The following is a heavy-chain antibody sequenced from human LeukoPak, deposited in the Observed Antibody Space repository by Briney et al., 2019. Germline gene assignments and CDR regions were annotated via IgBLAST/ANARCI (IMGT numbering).Heavy chain of an antibody. CDR1: GYTFTSYS. V-gene: IGHV1-46*01. J-gene: IGHJ4*02. CDR3: ARDGHMASALYYFDY. CDR2: INPSGGST. D-gene: IGHD6-6*01. Sequence: ASVKVSCKASGYTFTSYSMHWVRQAPGQGLEWMGIINPSGGSTTYAQKLQGRVTMTRDPSTSTVYMELSSLRSEDTAVYYCARDGHMASALYYFDYWGQGTLVTVSS.